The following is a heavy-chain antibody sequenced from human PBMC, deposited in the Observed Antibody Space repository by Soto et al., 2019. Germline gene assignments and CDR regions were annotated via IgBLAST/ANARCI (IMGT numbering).Heavy chain of an antibody. CDR3: ARDQGAPEGGNFYYYYGMDV. J-gene: IGHJ6*02. CDR2: IIPIFGTA. V-gene: IGHV1-69*06. CDR1: GGTFSSYA. D-gene: IGHD1-26*01. Sequence: SVKVSCKASGGTFSSYAISWVRQAPGQGLEWMGGIIPIFGTANYAQKFQGRVTITADKSTSTAYMELSSLRSEETAVYYCARDQGAPEGGNFYYYYGMDVWGQGTTVTVSS.